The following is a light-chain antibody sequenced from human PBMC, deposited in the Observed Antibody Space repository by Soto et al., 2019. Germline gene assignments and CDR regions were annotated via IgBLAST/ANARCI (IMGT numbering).Light chain of an antibody. Sequence: SYELTQPPSVSVAPGQTASFTCGGNNMGSKSVHWYQQKPGQAPVLVVYDDSDRPSGIPERFSGSNSGNTATLTIIRVEAGDGADYYCQVWDSSREPVVFGGGTTRTVL. CDR3: QVWDSSREPVV. V-gene: IGLV3-21*02. CDR1: NMGSKS. J-gene: IGLJ2*01. CDR2: DDS.